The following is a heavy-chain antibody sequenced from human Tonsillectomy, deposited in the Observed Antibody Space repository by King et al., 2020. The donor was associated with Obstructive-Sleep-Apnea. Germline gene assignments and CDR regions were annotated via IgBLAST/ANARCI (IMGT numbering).Heavy chain of an antibody. D-gene: IGHD6-19*01. CDR1: GFTFSDYY. V-gene: IGHV3-11*06. Sequence: VQLVESGGGLVKPGGSLRLSCAASGFTFSDYYMSWIRQAPGKGLEWVSYISSSSSYTNYADSVKGRFTISRDNAKNSLYLQMNSLRAEDTAVYYCAREGWLTGPENWFDPWGQGTLVTVSS. J-gene: IGHJ5*02. CDR3: AREGWLTGPENWFDP. CDR2: ISSSSSYT.